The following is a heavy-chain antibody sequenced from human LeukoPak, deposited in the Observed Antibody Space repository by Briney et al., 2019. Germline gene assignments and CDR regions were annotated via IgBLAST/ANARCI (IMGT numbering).Heavy chain of an antibody. Sequence: SETLSLTCTVSGGSISSYHWSWIRQPPGKGLEWIGYIYYSGSTNYNPSLKSRVTISVDTSKNQFSLKLSSVTAADTAVYYCARHVGYSYAGASDYWGQGTLVTVSS. J-gene: IGHJ4*02. CDR3: ARHVGYSYAGASDY. CDR2: IYYSGST. V-gene: IGHV4-59*08. CDR1: GGSISSYH. D-gene: IGHD5-18*01.